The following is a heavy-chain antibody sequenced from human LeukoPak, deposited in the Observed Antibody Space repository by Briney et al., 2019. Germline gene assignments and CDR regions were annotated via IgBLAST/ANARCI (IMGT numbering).Heavy chain of an antibody. D-gene: IGHD3-22*01. Sequence: KPSETLSLTCAVYGGSFSGYYWSWIRQPPGKGLEWIGEINHSGSTNYNPSLKSRVTISVDTSKNQFSLKLSSVTAADTAVYYCATASLDRTLDYWGQGTLVTVSS. V-gene: IGHV4-34*01. J-gene: IGHJ4*02. CDR1: GGSFSGYY. CDR2: INHSGST. CDR3: ATASLDRTLDY.